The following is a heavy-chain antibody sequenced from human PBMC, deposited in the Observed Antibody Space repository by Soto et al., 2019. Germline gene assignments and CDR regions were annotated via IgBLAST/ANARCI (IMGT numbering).Heavy chain of an antibody. V-gene: IGHV3-23*01. CDR1: GFTFNKYA. J-gene: IGHJ3*02. CDR2: ISSSGGGI. D-gene: IGHD4-17*01. CDR3: AKAREGDYGEVDI. Sequence: EVQLLESGGGLVQPGGSLRLSCVASGFTFNKYAMNWVRQAPGKGLEWVSVISSSGGGIYYADSVRGRFTISRDNSKYTLYLDLNNLRVDDTAVGLCAKAREGDYGEVDIWGQGTRVTFTS.